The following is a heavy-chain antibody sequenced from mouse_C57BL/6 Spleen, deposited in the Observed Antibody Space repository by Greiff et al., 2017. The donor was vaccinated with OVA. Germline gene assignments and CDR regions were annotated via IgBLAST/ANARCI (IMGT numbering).Heavy chain of an antibody. CDR2: IYPGDGDT. CDR3: ARERYYYGGGYGYFDY. V-gene: IGHV1-82*01. CDR1: GYAFSSSW. Sequence: VMLVESGPELVKPGASVKISCKASGYAFSSSWMNWVKQRPGKGLEWIGRIYPGDGDTNYNGKFKGKATLTADKSSSTAYMQLSSLTSEDSAVYFCARERYYYGGGYGYFDYWGQGTTLTVSS. D-gene: IGHD1-1*01. J-gene: IGHJ2*01.